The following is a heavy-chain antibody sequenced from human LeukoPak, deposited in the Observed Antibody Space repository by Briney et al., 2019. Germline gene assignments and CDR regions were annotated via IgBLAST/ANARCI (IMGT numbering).Heavy chain of an antibody. Sequence: ASVKVSCKASGYTFTGYYMHWVRQAPGQGLEWMGWINPNSGGTNYAQKFQGRVTMTRDTSISTAYMEPSRLRSDDTAVYYCARGPTRHYSNAGYWGQGTLVTVSS. CDR3: ARGPTRHYSNAGY. J-gene: IGHJ4*02. CDR1: GYTFTGYY. D-gene: IGHD4-11*01. V-gene: IGHV1-2*02. CDR2: INPNSGGT.